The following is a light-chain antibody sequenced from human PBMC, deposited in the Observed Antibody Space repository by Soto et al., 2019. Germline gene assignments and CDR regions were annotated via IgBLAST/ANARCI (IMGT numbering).Light chain of an antibody. Sequence: EIVLTQSPGTLSLSPGERATLSCRASQSVSASYLAWYQQKPGQAPRLLIYGASNRATGIPDRFSGSGSGKDFTLTISRLEPEDFAVYYCQQYGSSPQTFGQGTKLEIK. V-gene: IGKV3-20*01. CDR2: GAS. CDR3: QQYGSSPQT. J-gene: IGKJ2*01. CDR1: QSVSASY.